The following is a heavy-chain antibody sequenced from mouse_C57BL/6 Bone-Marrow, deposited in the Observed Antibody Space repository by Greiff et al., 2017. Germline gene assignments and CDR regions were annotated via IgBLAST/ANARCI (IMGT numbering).Heavy chain of an antibody. CDR3: ARILYYDYDEGFAY. V-gene: IGHV1-26*01. CDR2: INPNNGGT. CDR1: GYTFTDYY. Sequence: EVQLQQSGPELVKPGASVKISCKASGYTFTDYYMNWVKQSHGKSLEWIGDINPNNGGTSYNQKFKGKATLTVEQSTSTAYMELRSLTSEDSAVYYCARILYYDYDEGFAYWGQGTLVTVSA. J-gene: IGHJ3*01. D-gene: IGHD2-4*01.